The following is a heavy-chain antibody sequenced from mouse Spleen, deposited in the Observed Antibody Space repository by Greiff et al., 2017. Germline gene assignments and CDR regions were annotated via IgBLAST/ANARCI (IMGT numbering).Heavy chain of an antibody. D-gene: IGHD1-1*01. CDR2: ISSGGGST. Sequence: DVKLVESGGGLVKPGGSLKLSCAASGFAFSSYDMSWVRQTPEKRLEWVAYISSGGGSTYYPDTVKGRFTLSRDNAKNTLYLQMSSLKSEDTAMYYCAREDYYGSSYGAMDYWGQGTSVTVSS. CDR3: AREDYYGSSYGAMDY. V-gene: IGHV5-12-1*01. CDR1: GFAFSSYD. J-gene: IGHJ4*01.